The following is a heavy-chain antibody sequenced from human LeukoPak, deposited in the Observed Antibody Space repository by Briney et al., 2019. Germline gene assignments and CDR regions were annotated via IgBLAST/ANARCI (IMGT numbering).Heavy chain of an antibody. D-gene: IGHD3-22*01. CDR3: ARRFPYDSSGYYLSYYYYYMDV. V-gene: IGHV7-4-1*02. CDR1: GYTFTSYA. CDR2: INTNTGNP. Sequence: ASVKVSCKASGYTFTSYAMNWVRQAPGQGLEWMGWINTNTGNPTYAQGFTGRFVFSLDTSVSTAYLQISSLKAEDTAVYYCARRFPYDSSGYYLSYYYYYMDVWGKGTTVTVSS. J-gene: IGHJ6*03.